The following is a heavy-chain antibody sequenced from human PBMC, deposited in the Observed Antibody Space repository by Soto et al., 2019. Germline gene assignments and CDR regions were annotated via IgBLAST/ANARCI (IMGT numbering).Heavy chain of an antibody. CDR2: IDPSDSYT. D-gene: IGHD5-12*01. Sequence: PGESLKISCKGSGYSFTSYWISWVRQMPGKGLEWMGRIDPSDSYTNYSPSFQGHVTISADKSISTAYLQWSSLKASDTAMYYCAGHIGLPYYYGMDVWGQGTTVTVSS. CDR1: GYSFTSYW. V-gene: IGHV5-10-1*01. CDR3: AGHIGLPYYYGMDV. J-gene: IGHJ6*02.